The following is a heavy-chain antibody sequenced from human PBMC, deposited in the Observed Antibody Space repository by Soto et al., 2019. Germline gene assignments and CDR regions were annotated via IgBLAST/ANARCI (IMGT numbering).Heavy chain of an antibody. CDR1: GGSISSGGYY. Sequence: PSETLSLTCTVSGGSISSGGYYRSWLRQHPGKGLEWIGYIYYSGSTYYNPSLKSRVTISVDTSKNQFSLKLSSVTAADTAVYYCARVYSSGWYYYGMDVWGQGTTVTVSS. J-gene: IGHJ6*02. D-gene: IGHD6-19*01. CDR2: IYYSGST. V-gene: IGHV4-31*03. CDR3: ARVYSSGWYYYGMDV.